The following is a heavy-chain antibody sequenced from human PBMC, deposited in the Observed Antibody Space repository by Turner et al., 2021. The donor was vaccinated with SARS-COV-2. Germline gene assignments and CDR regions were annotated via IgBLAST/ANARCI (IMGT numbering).Heavy chain of an antibody. CDR3: AAGSAVAGTPQFYSYYYGMDV. D-gene: IGHD6-19*01. V-gene: IGHV1-24*01. J-gene: IGHJ6*02. CDR1: GYTLTDLS. CDR2: FDPEDGET. Sequence: QVQLVQSGAEVKKPGASVKVSCKVSGYTLTDLSMHWVRQAPGKGLEWMGGFDPEDGETIYAQKFQGRVTMTEDTSTDTAYMELSSLRSEDTAVYYCAAGSAVAGTPQFYSYYYGMDVWGQGTTVTVSS.